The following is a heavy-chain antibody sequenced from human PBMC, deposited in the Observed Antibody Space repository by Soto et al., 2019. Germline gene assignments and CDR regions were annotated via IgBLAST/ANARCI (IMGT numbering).Heavy chain of an antibody. J-gene: IGHJ4*02. D-gene: IGHD5-12*01. V-gene: IGHV3-48*01. CDR2: IGGTSDTI. CDR1: GFTFSTYS. Sequence: EVQLVESGGGLVQPGGSLRLSCAASGFTFSTYSMNWVRQAPGKGLEWVSYIGGTSDTITYADSVKGRFTISRNNAENSLYLQMNTLRAEDTAVYYCARDSAYAFDYWGQGTLVTVSS. CDR3: ARDSAYAFDY.